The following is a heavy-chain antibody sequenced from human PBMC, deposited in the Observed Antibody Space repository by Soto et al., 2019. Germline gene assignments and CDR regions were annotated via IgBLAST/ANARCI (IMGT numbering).Heavy chain of an antibody. D-gene: IGHD2-15*01. V-gene: IGHV4-4*02. CDR3: ARDGGADKEGFDY. CDR2: IYHSGST. J-gene: IGHJ4*02. CDR1: SGSISSSNW. Sequence: QVQLQESGPGLVKPSGTLSLTCAVSSGSISSSNWWSWVRQPPGKGLEWIGEIYHSGSTNYNPSLTSRVTRSVDKSKNQFSRKLSSVTAADPAVYYCARDGGADKEGFDYWGQGTLVTVSS.